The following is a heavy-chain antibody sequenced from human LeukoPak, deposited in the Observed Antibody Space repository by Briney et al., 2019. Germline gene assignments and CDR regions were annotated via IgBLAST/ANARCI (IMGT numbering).Heavy chain of an antibody. CDR2: INPNSGGT. J-gene: IGHJ5*02. CDR3: SRGRLRWRGGSYWGNWFDP. Sequence: ASVKVSCKASGYTFTGYYMHWVRQAPGQGLEWMGWINPNSGGTNYGQKFQGRVTMTRDTSISTAYMELSRLRSDDTAVYYCSRGRLRWRGGSYWGNWFDPWGQGTLVTVSS. CDR1: GYTFTGYY. V-gene: IGHV1-2*02. D-gene: IGHD1-26*01.